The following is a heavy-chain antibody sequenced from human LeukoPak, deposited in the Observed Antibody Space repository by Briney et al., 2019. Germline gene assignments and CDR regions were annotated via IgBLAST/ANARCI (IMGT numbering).Heavy chain of an antibody. J-gene: IGHJ4*02. D-gene: IGHD2-21*01. CDR2: FYRGDST. V-gene: IGHV3-53*01. CDR3: AREVVSIPSYFDS. Sequence: GGSLRLSCAASGFSVSSSYMYWVRQAPGKGLEWVSFFYRGDSTYYAESVRGRFTISRDNSKNTLYLLMNSLIPEDTAVYHCAREVVSIPSYFDSWGQGTLVTVSS. CDR1: GFSVSSSY.